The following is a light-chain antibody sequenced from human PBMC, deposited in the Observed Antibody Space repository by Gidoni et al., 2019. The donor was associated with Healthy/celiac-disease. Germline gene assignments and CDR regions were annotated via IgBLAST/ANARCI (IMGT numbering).Light chain of an antibody. CDR3: QQYYSTPYT. Sequence: DIVMTQSPDSLAVSLGERATINCKSSQSVLYSSNNKNYLAWSQQKPGQPPKLLIYWASTRESGVPDRFSGSGSGTDFTLTISSLQAEDVAVYYCQQYYSTPYTFGQXTKLEIK. J-gene: IGKJ2*01. V-gene: IGKV4-1*01. CDR1: QSVLYSSNNKNY. CDR2: WAS.